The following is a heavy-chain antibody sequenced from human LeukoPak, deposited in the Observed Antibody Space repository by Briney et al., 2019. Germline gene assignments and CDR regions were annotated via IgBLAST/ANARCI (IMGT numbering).Heavy chain of an antibody. CDR1: GYTFTSYD. D-gene: IGHD2-15*01. J-gene: IGHJ4*02. CDR3: ASLSGYCSGGSCYRDDY. CDR2: MNPNSGNT. Sequence: ASVKVSCKASGYTFTSYDINWVRQATGQGLEWMGWMNPNSGNTGYAQEFQGRVTMTRNTSISTAYMELSSLRSEDTAVYYCASLSGYCSGGSCYRDDYWGQGTLVTVSS. V-gene: IGHV1-8*01.